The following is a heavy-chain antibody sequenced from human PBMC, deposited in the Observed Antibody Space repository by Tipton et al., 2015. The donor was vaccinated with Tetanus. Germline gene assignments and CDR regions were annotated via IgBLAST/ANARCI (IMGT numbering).Heavy chain of an antibody. CDR2: VVVGDS. Sequence: TLSLTCAVTGGSISGPNWWSWVRQIPGKGLEWIGEVVVGDSNYNPSLKSRVTISLDKSKNEISLRLRSVTAADTAVYYCARESITIFGVVSIDYWGQGTLVTVSS. J-gene: IGHJ4*02. CDR1: GGSISGPNW. CDR3: ARESITIFGVVSIDY. V-gene: IGHV4-4*02. D-gene: IGHD3-3*01.